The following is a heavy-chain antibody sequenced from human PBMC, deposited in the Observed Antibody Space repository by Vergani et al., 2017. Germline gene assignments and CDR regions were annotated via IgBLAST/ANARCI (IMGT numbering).Heavy chain of an antibody. CDR2: ISYSGDT. V-gene: IGHV4-34*01. CDR1: GGSFSGYY. Sequence: QVQLQQWGAGLLQPSETLSLTCAVYGGSFSGYYWSWIRQTPGKGLEWIGQISYSGDTNYSPSLTSRLTISIDTSKNQFSLKVNSVTAADTAMYYCAGVSCSSTSCYQPFDYWGQGSLVTVSS. J-gene: IGHJ4*02. CDR3: AGVSCSSTSCYQPFDY. D-gene: IGHD2-2*01.